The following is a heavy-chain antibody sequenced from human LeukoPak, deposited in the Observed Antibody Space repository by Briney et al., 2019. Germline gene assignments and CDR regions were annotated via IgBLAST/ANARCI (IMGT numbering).Heavy chain of an antibody. V-gene: IGHV3-23*01. D-gene: IGHD3-10*01. J-gene: IGHJ6*02. CDR1: GFTFSSYA. Sequence: PGGSLRLSCAASGFTFSSYAMSWVRQAPGKGLEWVSAISGSGGSTYYADSVKGRFTIYRDNSKNTLYLQMNSLRAEDTAVHYCAREGNSYYGMDVWGQGTTVTVSS. CDR2: ISGSGGST. CDR3: AREGNSYYGMDV.